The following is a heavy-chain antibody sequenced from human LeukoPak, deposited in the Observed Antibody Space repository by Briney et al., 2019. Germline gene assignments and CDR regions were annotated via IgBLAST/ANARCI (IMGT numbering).Heavy chain of an antibody. CDR2: IWYDGSNK. CDR3: ARDQTWY. CDR1: GFSFGYYW. Sequence: GGSLRLSCAASGFSFGYYWMTWVRQAPGKGLEWVAVIWYDGSNKYYADSVKGRFTISRDNSKNTLYLQMNSLRAEDTAVYYCARDQTWYWGQGTLVTVSS. V-gene: IGHV3-33*08. J-gene: IGHJ4*02.